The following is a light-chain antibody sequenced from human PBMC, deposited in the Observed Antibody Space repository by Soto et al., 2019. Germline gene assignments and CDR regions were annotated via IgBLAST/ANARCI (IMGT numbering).Light chain of an antibody. CDR2: EVN. Sequence: QSALTQPACVSGSPGQSITISCTGTSTDVGGYKYVSWYQQHPGTAPKLMIFEVNGRPSGVSDRFSGSKSGNTASLTISGLQPEDEADYYCSSFSSSSTPYVFGTGTKVTV. J-gene: IGLJ1*01. CDR3: SSFSSSSTPYV. V-gene: IGLV2-14*01. CDR1: STDVGGYKY.